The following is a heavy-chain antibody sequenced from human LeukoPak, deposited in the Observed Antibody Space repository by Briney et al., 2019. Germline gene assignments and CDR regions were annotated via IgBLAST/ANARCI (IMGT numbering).Heavy chain of an antibody. D-gene: IGHD3-16*01. J-gene: IGHJ4*02. CDR1: GYTFTSYG. CDR2: ISAYNGNT. V-gene: IGHV1-18*01. CDR3: ARLEALYDYVWGSWDY. Sequence: ASVKVSCKASGYTFTSYGISWVRQAPGQGLEWMGWISAYNGNTNYTQKLQGRVIMTTDTSTSTAYMELRSLRSDDTAVYYCARLEALYDYVWGSWDYWGQGTLVTVSS.